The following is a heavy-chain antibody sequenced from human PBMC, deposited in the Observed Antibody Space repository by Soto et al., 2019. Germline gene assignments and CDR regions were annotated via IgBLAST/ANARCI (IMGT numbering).Heavy chain of an antibody. V-gene: IGHV3-23*01. Sequence: GGSMGLSCPAPGFTFSDSAMSWVRQAPGKRLEWVSGISGSGGRTDYADSVKGRFIISRDNSKNTLYLQMNSLRAEDTAVYYCAKYASSSWSLLDYWGQGTLVTVSS. CDR3: AKYASSSWSLLDY. CDR2: ISGSGGRT. D-gene: IGHD6-13*01. J-gene: IGHJ4*02. CDR1: GFTFSDSA.